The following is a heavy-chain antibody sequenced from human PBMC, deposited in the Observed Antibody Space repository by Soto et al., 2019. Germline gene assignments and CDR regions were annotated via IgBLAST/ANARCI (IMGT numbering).Heavy chain of an antibody. Sequence: GGSLRLSCAASGFTFSSYGMHWVRQAPGKGLEWVAVIWYDGSNKYYADSVKGRFTISRDNSKNTLYLQMNSLRAEDTAVYYCARWVAARQDFDYWGQGTLVTVSS. D-gene: IGHD6-6*01. CDR1: GFTFSSYG. J-gene: IGHJ4*02. V-gene: IGHV3-33*01. CDR2: IWYDGSNK. CDR3: ARWVAARQDFDY.